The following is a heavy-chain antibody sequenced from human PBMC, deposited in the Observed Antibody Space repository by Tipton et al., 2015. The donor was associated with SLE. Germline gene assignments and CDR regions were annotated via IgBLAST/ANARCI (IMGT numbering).Heavy chain of an antibody. CDR1: GGSISSSSYY. CDR2: IYYSGST. J-gene: IGHJ4*02. D-gene: IGHD3-22*01. Sequence: TLSLTCTVSGGSISSSSYYWGWIRQPPGKGLVWIGSIYYSGSTYYNPSLKSRVTISVDTSKNQFSLKLSSVTAADTAVYYGARLHWYYYDSSGADYWGQETLVTVSS. CDR3: ARLHWYYYDSSGADY. V-gene: IGHV4-39*01.